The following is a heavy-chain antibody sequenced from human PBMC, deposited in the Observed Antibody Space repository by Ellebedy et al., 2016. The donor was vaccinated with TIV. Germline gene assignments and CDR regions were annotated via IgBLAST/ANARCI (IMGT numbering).Heavy chain of an antibody. CDR2: INHSGST. CDR1: GGSFSGYY. CDR3: ARVNTIFGMVIYYYYGMDV. V-gene: IGHV4-34*01. D-gene: IGHD3-3*01. J-gene: IGHJ6*02. Sequence: SETLSLXXAVYGGSFSGYYWSWIRQPPGKGLEWIGEINHSGSTNYNPSLKSRVTISVDTFKNQFSLKLSSVTAADTAVYYCARVNTIFGMVIYYYYGMDVWGQGTTVTVSS.